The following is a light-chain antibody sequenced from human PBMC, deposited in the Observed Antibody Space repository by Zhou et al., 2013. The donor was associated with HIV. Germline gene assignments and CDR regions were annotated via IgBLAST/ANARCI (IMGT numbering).Light chain of an antibody. CDR2: DAS. CDR1: QSVSSY. V-gene: IGKV3-11*01. CDR3: QQRSNWPRT. J-gene: IGKJ1*01. Sequence: ETVLTQSPATLSLSPGERATLSCRASQSVSSYLAWYQQKPGQAPILLIYDASNRATGIPARFSGSGSGTDFTLTISSLEPEDFAVYYCQQRSNWPRTFGQGTKVEI.